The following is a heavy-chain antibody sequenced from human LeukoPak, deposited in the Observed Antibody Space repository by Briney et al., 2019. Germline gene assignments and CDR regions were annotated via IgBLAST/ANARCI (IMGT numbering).Heavy chain of an antibody. CDR2: TYYRSKWYN. J-gene: IGHJ6*03. D-gene: IGHD1-26*01. CDR3: ARFVYGGSYTSFHYYYYMDV. Sequence: SQTLSLTCAISGDSVSSNSATWNWIRQSPSRGLEWLGRTYYRSKWYNDYAVSVKSRITINPDTSKNQFSLQLNSVTPEDTAMYYCARFVYGGSYTSFHYYYYMDVWGKGTTVTVSS. V-gene: IGHV6-1*01. CDR1: GDSVSSNSAT.